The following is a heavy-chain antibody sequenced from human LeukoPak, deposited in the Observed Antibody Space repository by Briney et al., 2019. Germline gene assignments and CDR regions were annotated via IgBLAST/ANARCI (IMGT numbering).Heavy chain of an antibody. CDR1: GGSIGTYY. Sequence: PSETLSLSCTVSGGSIGTYYWSWIRQPPGKGLEWIAYIHYSGSTNYNPSLRSRVTISVDTSKNQFSLKLSSVTAADTAVYYCARGLTSSDWYFDLWGRGTLVTVSS. CDR3: ARGLTSSDWYFDL. V-gene: IGHV4-59*01. J-gene: IGHJ2*01. CDR2: IHYSGST. D-gene: IGHD4/OR15-4a*01.